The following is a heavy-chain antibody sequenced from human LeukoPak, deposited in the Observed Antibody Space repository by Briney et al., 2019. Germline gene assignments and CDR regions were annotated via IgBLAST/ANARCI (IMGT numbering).Heavy chain of an antibody. CDR2: IKQDGSEK. J-gene: IGHJ4*02. CDR3: ARRRRAAVGGYFDY. V-gene: IGHV3-7*01. Sequence: GGSLRLSCAASGFTFSSYWMSWVRQAPGKGLEWVANIKQDGSEKYYVDSVKGRFTISRDNAKNSLYLQMNSLRAEDTAVYYCARRRRAAVGGYFDYWGQGTLVTVSS. CDR1: GFTFSSYW. D-gene: IGHD6-13*01.